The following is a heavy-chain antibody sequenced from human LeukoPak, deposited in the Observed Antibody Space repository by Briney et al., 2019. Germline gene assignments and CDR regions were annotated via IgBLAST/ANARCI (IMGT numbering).Heavy chain of an antibody. CDR2: IKKTGSET. CDR1: GFTFNHFW. CDR3: ARRERQSANYYYFDY. D-gene: IGHD4/OR15-4a*01. V-gene: IGHV3-7*01. Sequence: GGSLRLSCAASGFTFNHFWMSWIRQAPGKGLEWVAYIKKTGSETYYVDSVKGRFTISRDNAKNSLYLQMNSLRDDDTAVYYCARRERQSANYYYFDYWGQGTLVTVSS. J-gene: IGHJ4*02.